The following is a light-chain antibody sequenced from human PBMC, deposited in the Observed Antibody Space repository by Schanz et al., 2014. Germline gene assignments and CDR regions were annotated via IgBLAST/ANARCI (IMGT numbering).Light chain of an antibody. CDR2: DAT. CDR1: QSVGSY. J-gene: IGKJ3*01. V-gene: IGKV3-11*01. Sequence: EIVLTQFPATLSLSPGERATLSCRASQSVGSYLAWYQQKPGQAPRLLIYDATDRATGVPARFSGSGSGTDFTLTISSLEPEDFAVYYCQRRSHWPFTFGPGTKVDIK. CDR3: QRRSHWPFT.